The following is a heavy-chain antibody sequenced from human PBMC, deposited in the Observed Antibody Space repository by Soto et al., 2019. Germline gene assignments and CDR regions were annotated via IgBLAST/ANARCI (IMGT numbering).Heavy chain of an antibody. CDR3: ARGGTYCSGGSCYSPFDY. J-gene: IGHJ4*02. Sequence: SETLSLTCTVSGGSISSYYWSWIRQPPGKGLEWIGYRYYSGSTNYNPSLKSRVTISVDTSKNQFTLKLSSVTAADTAVCYCARGGTYCSGGSCYSPFDYWGQGTLVTVSS. CDR1: GGSISSYY. V-gene: IGHV4-59*12. D-gene: IGHD2-15*01. CDR2: RYYSGST.